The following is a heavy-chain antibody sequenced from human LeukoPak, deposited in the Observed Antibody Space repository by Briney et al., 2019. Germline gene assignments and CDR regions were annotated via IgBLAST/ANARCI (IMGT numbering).Heavy chain of an antibody. V-gene: IGHV4-39*07. J-gene: IGHJ4*02. CDR3: ARDLRAGDLALDY. CDR1: GVTIGNDYYY. D-gene: IGHD7-27*01. Sequence: PSETLSLTCTVSGVTIGNDYYYWGWIRQPPGKGLEWIGSIYYSGSTYYNPSLKSRDTISVDTSKNQFSLKVRSVTAADTAVYYCARDLRAGDLALDYWGQGTLVTVSS. CDR2: IYYSGST.